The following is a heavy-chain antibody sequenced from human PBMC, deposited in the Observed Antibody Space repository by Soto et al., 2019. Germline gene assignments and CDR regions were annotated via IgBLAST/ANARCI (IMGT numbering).Heavy chain of an antibody. CDR3: ARDRGDCSSVSCYGSFYYGMDV. V-gene: IGHV3-53*02. D-gene: IGHD2-2*01. Sequence: EVQLVETGGGWIQPGGSLRLSCAASGFIVSSHYMSWVRQAPGKGLEWVSAIYSGGSTYYTDSVGGRFTISRDVSKNILYLQMNSLRADDTAVYYCARDRGDCSSVSCYGSFYYGMDVWGQGTTVIVSS. CDR1: GFIVSSHY. CDR2: IYSGGST. J-gene: IGHJ6*02.